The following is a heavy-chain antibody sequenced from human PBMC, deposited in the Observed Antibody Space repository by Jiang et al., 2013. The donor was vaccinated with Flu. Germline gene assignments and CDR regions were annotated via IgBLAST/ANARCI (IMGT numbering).Heavy chain of an antibody. V-gene: IGHV4-59*01. Sequence: GPGLVKPSETLSLTCTVSGGSISSYYWSWIRQPPGKGLEWIGYIYYSGSTNYNPSLKSRVTISVDTSKNQFSLKLSSVTAADTAVYYCARDLEGMDVWGQGTTVTVSS. CDR2: IYYSGST. J-gene: IGHJ6*02. D-gene: IGHD1-1*01. CDR1: GGSISSYY. CDR3: ARDLEGMDV.